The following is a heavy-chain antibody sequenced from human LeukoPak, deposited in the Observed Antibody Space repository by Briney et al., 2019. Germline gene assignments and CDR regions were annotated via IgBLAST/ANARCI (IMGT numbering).Heavy chain of an antibody. CDR2: ISAYNGNT. D-gene: IGHD2-21*02. V-gene: IGHV1-18*01. CDR1: GYTFTSYG. Sequence: ASVKVSCKASGYTFTSYGISWVRQAPGQGLEWMGWISAYNGNTNYAQKLQGRVTMTTDTSTSTAYMELRSLRSDDTAVYYCARDAPAYCGGDCSSPIDYWGQGTLVTVSS. CDR3: ARDAPAYCGGDCSSPIDY. J-gene: IGHJ4*02.